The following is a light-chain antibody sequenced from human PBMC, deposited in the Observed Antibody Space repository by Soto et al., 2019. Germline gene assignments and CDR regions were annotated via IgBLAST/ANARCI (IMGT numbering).Light chain of an antibody. J-gene: IGKJ1*01. CDR1: QSVSSSY. CDR2: GAS. CDR3: QQYGSFWT. V-gene: IGKV3-20*01. Sequence: EILLTQSPGTRSLSPGERATLSCRASQSVSSSYLAWYQQKPGQAPRLLIYGASSRATGIPDRFSGSGSGTDFTLTISRLEPEDFAVYYCQQYGSFWTFGQGTKVDIK.